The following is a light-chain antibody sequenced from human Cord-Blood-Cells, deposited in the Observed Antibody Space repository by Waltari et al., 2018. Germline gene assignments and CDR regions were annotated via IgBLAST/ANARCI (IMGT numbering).Light chain of an antibody. J-gene: IGKJ5*01. V-gene: IGKV3-11*01. CDR2: DAS. CDR3: QQRSNWHPIT. Sequence: EIVLTQSPATLSLSPGDRATLSCRASQSVSSNLAWYQQKPGQAPRLLIYDASNRATGIPARFSGSGSGTDFTLTISSLEPEDFAVYYCQQRSNWHPITFGQGTRLEIK. CDR1: QSVSSN.